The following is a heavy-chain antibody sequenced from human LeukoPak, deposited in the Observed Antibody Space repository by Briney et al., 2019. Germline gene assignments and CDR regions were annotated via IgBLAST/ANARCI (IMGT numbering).Heavy chain of an antibody. J-gene: IGHJ6*03. CDR2: INPNSGGT. V-gene: IGHV1-2*02. Sequence: ASVKVSCKASGYTFTGYYMHWVRPAPGQGLEWMGWINPNSGGTNYAQKLQGRVTMTRDTSISTAYMELSRLRSDDTAVYYCASVGYCSGGSCYSGDYYYYMDVWGKGTTVTVSS. CDR3: ASVGYCSGGSCYSGDYYYYMDV. D-gene: IGHD2-15*01. CDR1: GYTFTGYY.